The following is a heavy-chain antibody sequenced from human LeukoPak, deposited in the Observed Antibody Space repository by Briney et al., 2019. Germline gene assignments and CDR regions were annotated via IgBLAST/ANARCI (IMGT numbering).Heavy chain of an antibody. Sequence: PSETLSLTCAVYGGSFSGYYWSWIRQPPGKGLEWIGEINHSGSTNYNPSLKSRVTISVDTSKNQFSLKLSSVTAADTAVYYCARQRKGRVTAGGFDPWGQGTLVTVSS. D-gene: IGHD2-21*02. CDR1: GGSFSGYY. V-gene: IGHV4-34*01. CDR3: ARQRKGRVTAGGFDP. CDR2: INHSGST. J-gene: IGHJ5*02.